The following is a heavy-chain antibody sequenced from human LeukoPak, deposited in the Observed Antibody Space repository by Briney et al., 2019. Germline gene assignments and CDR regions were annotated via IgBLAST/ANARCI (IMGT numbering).Heavy chain of an antibody. J-gene: IGHJ5*02. Sequence: PGGSLRLSCAASGFTVSSNFMSWVRQAPGKGLEWVSIIHSGGTTYHADSVKGRFSISRDNSKNTLYLQMYSLRAEDTAVYYCAKPQVLPPKWFDPWGQGTLVTVSS. CDR1: GFTVSSNF. CDR3: AKPQVLPPKWFDP. V-gene: IGHV3-53*01. CDR2: IHSGGTT.